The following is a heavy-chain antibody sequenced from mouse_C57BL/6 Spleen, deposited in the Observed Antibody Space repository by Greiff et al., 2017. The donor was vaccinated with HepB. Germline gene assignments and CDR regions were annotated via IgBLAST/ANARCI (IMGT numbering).Heavy chain of an antibody. CDR3: ARGTSIY. CDR1: GYTFTDYY. V-gene: IGHV1-26*01. D-gene: IGHD2-10*02. J-gene: IGHJ3*01. CDR2: INPNNGGT. Sequence: LVEPGASVKISCKASGYTFTDYYMNWVKQSHGKSLEWIGDINPNNGGTSYNQKFKGKATLTVDKSSSTAYMELRSLTSEDSAVYYCARGTSIYWGQGTLVTVSA.